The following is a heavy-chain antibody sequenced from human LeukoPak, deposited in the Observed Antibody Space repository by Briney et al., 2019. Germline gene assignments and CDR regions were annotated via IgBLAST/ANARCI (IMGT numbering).Heavy chain of an antibody. CDR2: LKQDGSEK. V-gene: IGHV3-7*01. CDR1: GFTFSSYW. Sequence: GGSLRLSCAASGFTFSSYWMSWVRQAPGKGLEWVANLKQDGSEKYYVDSVKGRFTISRDNAKNSLYLQMNSLRAEDTAVYYCARAGYSSGWPDAFDIWGQGTMVTVSS. CDR3: ARAGYSSGWPDAFDI. D-gene: IGHD6-19*01. J-gene: IGHJ3*02.